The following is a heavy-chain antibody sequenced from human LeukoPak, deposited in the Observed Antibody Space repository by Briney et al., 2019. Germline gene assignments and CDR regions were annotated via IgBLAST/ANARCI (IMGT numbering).Heavy chain of an antibody. V-gene: IGHV4-4*02. CDR1: GGSITSTNW. CDR3: SRENGAFSPFGY. Sequence: PSGTLSLTCGVSGGSITSTNWRSWVRQPPGQGLEWIGEVSLSGLTNYNPSLSSRVIMALDTSKNHLSLNLTSVTAADTAVYYCSRENGAFSPFGYWGQGTLVTVPS. D-gene: IGHD2-8*01. CDR2: VSLSGLT. J-gene: IGHJ4*02.